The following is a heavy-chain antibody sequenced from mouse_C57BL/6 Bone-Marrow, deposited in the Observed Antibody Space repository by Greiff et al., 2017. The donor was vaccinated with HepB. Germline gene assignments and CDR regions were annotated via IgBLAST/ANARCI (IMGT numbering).Heavy chain of an antibody. D-gene: IGHD1-1*01. CDR1: GFNIKNTY. V-gene: IGHV14-3*01. Sequence: EVQLQQSVAELVRPGASVKLSCTASGFNIKNTYMHWVKQRPEQGLEWIGRIDPANGNTKYAPKFQGKATITADTSSNTAYLQLSSLTSEDTAIYYCAEAIYYYGSSLSYWYFDVWGTGTTVTVSS. CDR3: AEAIYYYGSSLSYWYFDV. CDR2: IDPANGNT. J-gene: IGHJ1*03.